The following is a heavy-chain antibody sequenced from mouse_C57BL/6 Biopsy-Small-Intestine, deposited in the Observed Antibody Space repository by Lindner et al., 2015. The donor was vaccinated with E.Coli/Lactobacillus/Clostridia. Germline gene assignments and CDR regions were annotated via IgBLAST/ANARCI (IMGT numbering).Heavy chain of an antibody. CDR1: GFTFSSYG. CDR2: ISSGGSYT. Sequence: VQLRESGGDLVKPGGSLKLSCAASGFTFSSYGMSWVRQTPDKRLEWVATISSGGSYTYYPDSVKGRFTISRDNAKNTLHLQMSSLKSEDAAMYYCARHVYDPGFAYWGQGTLVTVSA. J-gene: IGHJ3*01. CDR3: ARHVYDPGFAY. D-gene: IGHD2-10*02. V-gene: IGHV5-6*01.